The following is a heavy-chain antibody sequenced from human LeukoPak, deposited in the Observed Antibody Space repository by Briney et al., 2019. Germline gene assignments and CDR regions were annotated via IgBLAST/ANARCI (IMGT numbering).Heavy chain of an antibody. Sequence: EASVKVSCKASGGTFSSYAISWVRQAPGQGLEWMGGIIPIFGTANYAQKFQGRVTITADESTSTAYMELSSLRSEDTAVYYCARDTPYCSGGSCYDNNWFDPWGQGTLVTVSS. D-gene: IGHD2-15*01. CDR1: GGTFSSYA. CDR2: IIPIFGTA. V-gene: IGHV1-69*01. CDR3: ARDTPYCSGGSCYDNNWFDP. J-gene: IGHJ5*02.